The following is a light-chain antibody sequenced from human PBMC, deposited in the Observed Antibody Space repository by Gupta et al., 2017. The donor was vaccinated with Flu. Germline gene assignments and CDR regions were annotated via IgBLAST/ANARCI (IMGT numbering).Light chain of an antibody. CDR3: QSYDSSLMV. CDR1: SGSIASNY. J-gene: IGLJ3*02. Sequence: FMLTQPHSVSESPGKKVTISCTRSSGSIASNYVQWYQQRPGSAPTTVIYEDNQRPSGVPDRFSGSIDSSSNSASLTISGLKTEDEADYYCQSYDSSLMVFGGGTKLTVL. V-gene: IGLV6-57*03. CDR2: EDN.